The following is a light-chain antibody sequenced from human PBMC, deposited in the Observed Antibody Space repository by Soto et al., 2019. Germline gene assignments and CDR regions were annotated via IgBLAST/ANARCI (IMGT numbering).Light chain of an antibody. CDR2: DAS. V-gene: IGKV3-11*01. Sequence: EIVLTQSPATLSLSPGERATLSCRASQSISSYLAWYQQKPGQAPRLLIYDASNRATGIPARFSGSGSGTDFTLTISRLEPEDFALYYRQQYATSPLTFGGGTKVDIK. J-gene: IGKJ4*01. CDR3: QQYATSPLT. CDR1: QSISSY.